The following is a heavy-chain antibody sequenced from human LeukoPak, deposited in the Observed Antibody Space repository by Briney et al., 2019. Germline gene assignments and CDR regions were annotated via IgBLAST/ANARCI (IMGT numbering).Heavy chain of an antibody. Sequence: GGSLRLSCAASGFTFSDYYMSWIRQAPGKGLEWVSYISSSSYTNYADSVKGRFTISRDNAKNTLYLQMNSLRGEDTAIYYCARDLAARHFDYWGQGTLVTVSS. CDR2: ISSSSYT. D-gene: IGHD6-6*01. J-gene: IGHJ4*02. V-gene: IGHV3-11*06. CDR3: ARDLAARHFDY. CDR1: GFTFSDYY.